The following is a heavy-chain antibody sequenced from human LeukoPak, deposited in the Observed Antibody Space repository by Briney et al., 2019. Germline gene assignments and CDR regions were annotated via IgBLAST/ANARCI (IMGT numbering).Heavy chain of an antibody. CDR2: IYSDGDT. Sequence: GGSLRLSCAASGFTFSSYAMSWVRQAPGKGLEWVSIIYSDGDTYYTDSVKGRFTISRDNSKNTLYLQMNSLRAEDTAVYYCARHQGGWITGGFDIWGQGTLVTVSS. CDR3: ARHQGGWITGGFDI. D-gene: IGHD2-2*03. CDR1: GFTFSSYA. J-gene: IGHJ3*02. V-gene: IGHV3-66*04.